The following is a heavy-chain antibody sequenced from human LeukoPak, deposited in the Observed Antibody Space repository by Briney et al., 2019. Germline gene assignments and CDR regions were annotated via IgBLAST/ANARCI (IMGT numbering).Heavy chain of an antibody. V-gene: IGHV3-23*01. D-gene: IGHD4-17*01. CDR1: GFNFSSYA. CDR2: ISSRGGGT. CDR3: AMPPTVTTQSDY. J-gene: IGHJ4*02. Sequence: GSLKLSFGGSGFNFSSYAMDLVPPAPGEGLGVVWAISSRGGGTYYADSVKGRLKIPRDNSKNTLYLQMNSLRAQDTAVHYCAMPPTVTTQSDYWGQGTLVTVSS.